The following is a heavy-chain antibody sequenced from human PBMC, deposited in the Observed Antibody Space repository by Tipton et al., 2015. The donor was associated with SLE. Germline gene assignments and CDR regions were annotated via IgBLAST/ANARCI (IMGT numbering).Heavy chain of an antibody. CDR1: GGSISSYY. D-gene: IGHD6-13*01. J-gene: IGHJ4*02. CDR2: FFHSGIT. V-gene: IGHV4-59*01. Sequence: TLSLTCTFSGGSISSYYWTWIRQPPGKGLEWIGYFFHSGITNYNPDLKSRVTISMDTSKNQFSLRLSSVTTADSAVYYCAAATGNFDSWGQGTLVTVSS. CDR3: AAATGNFDS.